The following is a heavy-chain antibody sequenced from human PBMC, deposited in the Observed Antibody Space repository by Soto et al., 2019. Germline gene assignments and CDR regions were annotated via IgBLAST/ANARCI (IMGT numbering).Heavy chain of an antibody. D-gene: IGHD2-2*01. Sequence: ASVKVSCKASGYTFTGYYMHWVRQAPGQGLEWMGWINPNSGGTNYAQKFQGRVTMTRDTSISTAYMELSRLRSDDTAVYYCARVLPCRTTSCYPYGMDVWGQGHTVTVSS. CDR1: GYTFTGYY. V-gene: IGHV1-2*02. CDR2: INPNSGGT. CDR3: ARVLPCRTTSCYPYGMDV. J-gene: IGHJ6*02.